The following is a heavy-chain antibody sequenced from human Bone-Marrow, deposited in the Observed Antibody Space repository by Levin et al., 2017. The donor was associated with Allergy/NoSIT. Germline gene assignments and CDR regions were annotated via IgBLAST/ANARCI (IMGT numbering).Heavy chain of an antibody. J-gene: IGHJ1*01. D-gene: IGHD1-26*01. CDR3: ARDSWDLMGYFQH. Sequence: GGSLRLSCAVSGFTFSNYGMHWVRQAPGKGLEWVAGIWHDGSNKNYADSVKGRFTISRDNSKDTLYLQMNSLRAEDTAVYYCARDSWDLMGYFQHWGQGTLVTVSS. CDR2: IWHDGSNK. CDR1: GFTFSNYG. V-gene: IGHV3-33*01.